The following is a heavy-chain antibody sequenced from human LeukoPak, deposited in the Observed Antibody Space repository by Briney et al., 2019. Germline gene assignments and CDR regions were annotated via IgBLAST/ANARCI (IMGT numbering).Heavy chain of an antibody. CDR3: ARGRYSSSWSYYFDY. V-gene: IGHV4-4*02. Sequence: SETLSLTCAVSGGSISSSNWWSWVRQPPGKGLEWIGEIYHSGSTNYNPSLKSRVTISVDKSKNQFSLKLSSVTAADTAVYYCARGRYSSSWSYYFDYWGQGTLVTVSS. CDR2: IYHSGST. CDR1: GGSISSSNW. J-gene: IGHJ4*02. D-gene: IGHD6-13*01.